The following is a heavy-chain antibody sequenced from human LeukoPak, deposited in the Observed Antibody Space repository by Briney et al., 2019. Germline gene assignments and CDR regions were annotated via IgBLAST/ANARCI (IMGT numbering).Heavy chain of an antibody. V-gene: IGHV4-59*01. Sequence: PSETLSLTCTVSGGSISSYYWSWIRQPPGKGLEWIGYIYYSGSTNYNPSLKSRVTISVDTSKNQFSLKLSSVTAADTAVYYCARWVSGSYYNPLKYFQHWGQGTLVTVSS. CDR1: GGSISSYY. CDR3: ARWVSGSYYNPLKYFQH. CDR2: IYYSGST. D-gene: IGHD3-10*01. J-gene: IGHJ1*01.